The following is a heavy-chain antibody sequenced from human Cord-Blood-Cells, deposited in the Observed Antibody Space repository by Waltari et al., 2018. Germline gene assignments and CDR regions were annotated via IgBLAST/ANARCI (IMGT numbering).Heavy chain of an antibody. J-gene: IGHJ3*02. D-gene: IGHD1-7*01. V-gene: IGHV1-69*02. CDR1: GGTFSSYT. CDR2: NIPILGIA. CDR3: ARKNLDGDAFDI. Sequence: QVQLVQSGAEVKKPGSSVKVSCKASGGTFSSYTISWVRQAPGQGLEWMGRNIPILGIANYAQKFQGRVTITSDKATSTAYMGLSSLRSEDTAVYYCARKNLDGDAFDIWGQGTMVTVSS.